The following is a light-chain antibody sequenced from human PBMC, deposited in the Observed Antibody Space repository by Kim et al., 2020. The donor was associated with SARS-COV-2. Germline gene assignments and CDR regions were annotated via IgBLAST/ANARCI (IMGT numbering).Light chain of an antibody. V-gene: IGKV3-20*01. Sequence: IVLTQSPGTLSLSPGERATLSCRASQSVTSDYLAWYQQKPGQAPRLLIYGASTRATGIPDRFSGSGSETDFTLTISRLEPEDFAVYYCQQYATSPLTFGPGTKVDIK. CDR1: QSVTSDY. CDR2: GAS. CDR3: QQYATSPLT. J-gene: IGKJ3*01.